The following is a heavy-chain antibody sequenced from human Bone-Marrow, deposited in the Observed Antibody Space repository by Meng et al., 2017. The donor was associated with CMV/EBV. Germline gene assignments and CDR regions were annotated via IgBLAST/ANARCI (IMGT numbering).Heavy chain of an antibody. CDR3: ARGSVVVPAAILNAFEI. V-gene: IGHV1-2*02. CDR2: INPNSGGT. D-gene: IGHD2-2*01. J-gene: IGHJ3*02. Sequence: ASVKVSCKASGYTFTGYYMHWVRQAPGQGLEWMGWINPNSGGTNYAQKFQGRVTMTRDTSTSTVYMELSSLRSEDTAVYYCARGSVVVPAAILNAFEIWGQGTMVTVSS. CDR1: GYTFTGYY.